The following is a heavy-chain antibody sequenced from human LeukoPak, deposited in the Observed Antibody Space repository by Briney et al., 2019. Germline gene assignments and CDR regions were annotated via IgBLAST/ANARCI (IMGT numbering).Heavy chain of an antibody. Sequence: ASVKVSCKASGYTFTSYGISWVRQAPGQGLEWMGWISAYNGNTNYAQKLQGRVTMTTDTSTSTAYMELRSLRSDDTAVYYCARDYDFWSGYYRGRFDYWGQGTLVTVSS. CDR1: GYTFTSYG. D-gene: IGHD3-3*01. CDR2: ISAYNGNT. V-gene: IGHV1-18*01. CDR3: ARDYDFWSGYYRGRFDY. J-gene: IGHJ4*02.